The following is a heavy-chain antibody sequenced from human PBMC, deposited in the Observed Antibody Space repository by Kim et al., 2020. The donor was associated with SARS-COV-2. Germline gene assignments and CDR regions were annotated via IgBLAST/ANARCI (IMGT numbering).Heavy chain of an antibody. V-gene: IGHV4-34*01. D-gene: IGHD3-3*01. J-gene: IGHJ4*02. CDR2: INHSGST. CDR3: AGSGFWSGYYRTIDY. CDR1: GGSFSGYY. Sequence: SETLSLTCAVYGGSFSGYYWSWIRQPPGKGLEWIGEINHSGSTNYNPSLKSRVTISVDTSKNQFSLKMSSVIAADTAVYYCAGSGFWSGYYRTIDYWGQG.